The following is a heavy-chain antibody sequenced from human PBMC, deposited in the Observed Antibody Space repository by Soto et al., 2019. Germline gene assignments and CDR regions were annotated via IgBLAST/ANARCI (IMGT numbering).Heavy chain of an antibody. CDR1: GGSISSSNW. CDR2: IYHSGST. Sequence: QVQLQESGPGLVKPSGTLSLTCAVSGGSISSSNWWSWVRQPPGKGLEWIGEIYHSGSTNYTPSLKSRVTISVDKSKNQFSLKLSSVTAADTAVYYCARDWGIVVVTAPSSLGYWGQGTLVTVSS. V-gene: IGHV4-4*02. D-gene: IGHD2-21*02. CDR3: ARDWGIVVVTAPSSLGY. J-gene: IGHJ4*02.